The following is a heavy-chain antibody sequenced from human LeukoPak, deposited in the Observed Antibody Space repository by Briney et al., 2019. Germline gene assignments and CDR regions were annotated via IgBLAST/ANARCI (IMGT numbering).Heavy chain of an antibody. Sequence: SETLSLTCAVYGGSFSGYYWSWIRQPPGKGLEWIGSIYYSGSTYYNPSLKSRVTISVDTSKNQFSLKLSSVTAADTAVYYCARDLVTAIGNFDYWGQGTLVTVSS. CDR3: ARDLVTAIGNFDY. D-gene: IGHD2-21*02. V-gene: IGHV4-34*01. CDR1: GGSFSGYY. J-gene: IGHJ4*02. CDR2: IYYSGST.